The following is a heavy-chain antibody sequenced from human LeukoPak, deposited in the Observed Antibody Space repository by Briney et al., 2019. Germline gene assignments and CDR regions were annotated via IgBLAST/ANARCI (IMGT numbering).Heavy chain of an antibody. CDR3: ARGGHAKPYYYYYMDV. D-gene: IGHD3-16*01. J-gene: IGHJ6*03. Sequence: PSETLSLTCTVSGGSISSYYWSWIRQPAGKGLEWIGRISTSGSTNYNPSLKSRVTMSVDTSSVDTSKKQFSLKLSSVTAADTAVYYCARGGHAKPYYYYYMDVWGKGTTVTISS. V-gene: IGHV4-4*07. CDR1: GGSISSYY. CDR2: ISTSGST.